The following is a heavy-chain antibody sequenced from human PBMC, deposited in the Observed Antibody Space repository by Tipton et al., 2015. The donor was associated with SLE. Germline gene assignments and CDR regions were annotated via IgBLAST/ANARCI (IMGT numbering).Heavy chain of an antibody. D-gene: IGHD4-11*01. CDR1: GDSISDSY. Sequence: TLSLTCTVSGDSISDSYWAWIRQPAGKGLEWIGRIYTGGYTKYNPSFENRVTVDASKDQFSLKLSSVTAADTAVYYCAREGYSNSFDYWGQGTLVTVSS. CDR2: IYTGGYT. V-gene: IGHV4-4*07. J-gene: IGHJ4*02. CDR3: AREGYSNSFDY.